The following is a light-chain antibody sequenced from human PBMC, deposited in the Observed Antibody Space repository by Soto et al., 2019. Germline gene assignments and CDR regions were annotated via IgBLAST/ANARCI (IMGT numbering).Light chain of an antibody. V-gene: IGLV1-44*01. CDR3: AAWDDNLRGPV. CDR1: NSNVRYNA. CDR2: TNS. Sequence: QTVVTQPPSASVTPGQRVTISCSGSNSNVRYNAVNWYQQFPGTAPKLLIHTNSQRPSGVPDRFSGSRSGTSASLAISRVQSEDEGDYYCAAWDDNLRGPVFGGGTKLTVL. J-gene: IGLJ2*01.